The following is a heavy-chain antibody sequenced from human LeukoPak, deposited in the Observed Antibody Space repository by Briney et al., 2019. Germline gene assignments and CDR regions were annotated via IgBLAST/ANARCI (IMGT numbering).Heavy chain of an antibody. CDR1: GFSLSSYA. CDR2: ISSSSSYI. V-gene: IGHV3-21*01. J-gene: IGHJ4*02. CDR3: ARLAVAGTGGDY. D-gene: IGHD6-19*01. Sequence: GGSLRLSCAASGFSLSSYAMNWVRQAPGKGLEWVSSISSSSSYIYYADSVKGRFTISRDNAKNSLYLQMNSLRAEDTAVYYCARLAVAGTGGDYWGQGTLVTVSS.